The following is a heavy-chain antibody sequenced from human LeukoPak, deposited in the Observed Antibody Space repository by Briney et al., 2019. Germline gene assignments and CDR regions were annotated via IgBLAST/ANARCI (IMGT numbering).Heavy chain of an antibody. Sequence: GGSLRLSCAASGFIFRDYYMNWIRQAPGKGLEWVSDISSSSSHTNYADSVKGRFTISRDNAKNSLYLQMNSLKAEDTAVYYCAKNIGYDYPSDCWGQGTLVTVSS. D-gene: IGHD5-12*01. CDR3: AKNIGYDYPSDC. CDR1: GFIFRDYY. CDR2: ISSSSSHT. J-gene: IGHJ4*02. V-gene: IGHV3-11*06.